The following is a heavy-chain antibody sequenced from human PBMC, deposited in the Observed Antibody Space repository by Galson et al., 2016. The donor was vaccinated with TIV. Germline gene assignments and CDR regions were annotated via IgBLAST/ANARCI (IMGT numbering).Heavy chain of an antibody. CDR2: ISYDGT. D-gene: IGHD5-12*01. CDR1: GFTFGSYA. J-gene: IGHJ4*02. Sequence: SLRLSCAASGFTFGSYALHWVRQTPGRGLQWLAGISYDGTNYADSVKGRITITRDKSKNTLYLQMDILRIEDTAIYYCARDRSGYEFDYWGQGTLVTVSS. CDR3: ARDRSGYEFDY. V-gene: IGHV3-30*04.